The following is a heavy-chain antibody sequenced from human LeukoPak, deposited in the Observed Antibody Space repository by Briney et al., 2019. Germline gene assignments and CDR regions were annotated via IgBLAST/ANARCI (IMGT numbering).Heavy chain of an antibody. J-gene: IGHJ6*02. CDR1: GYTLTELS. Sequence: ASVKVSCKVSGYTLTELSMHRVRQAPGKGLEWMGGFDPEDGETIYAQKFQGRVTMTEDTSTDTAYMELSSLRSEDTAVYYCATSPADAMVYGMAVWGQGTTVTVSS. CDR2: FDPEDGET. D-gene: IGHD5-18*01. V-gene: IGHV1-24*01. CDR3: ATSPADAMVYGMAV.